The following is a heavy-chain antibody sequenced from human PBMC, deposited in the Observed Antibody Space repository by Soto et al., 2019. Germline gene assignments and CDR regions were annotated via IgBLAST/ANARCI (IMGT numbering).Heavy chain of an antibody. V-gene: IGHV3-23*01. CDR2: ISGNKMNT. J-gene: IGHJ1*01. D-gene: IGHD2-2*01. Sequence: GGSLRLSCVASGFSFSEYGMSWVRQTPQKTLEWVASISGNKMNTFYPDSVKGRFFISRDNSDNTLHLQMNSLRGDDTAIYYCAKRRLNTITSLSDFWGQGVQVTVSS. CDR1: GFSFSEYG. CDR3: AKRRLNTITSLSDF.